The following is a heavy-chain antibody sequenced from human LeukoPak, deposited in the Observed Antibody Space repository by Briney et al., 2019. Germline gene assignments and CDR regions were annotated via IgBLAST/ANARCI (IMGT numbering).Heavy chain of an antibody. D-gene: IGHD3-22*01. Sequence: ASVKVSCKASGYTFTGYYMHWVRQAPGQGLEWMGIINPSGGSTSYAQKFQGRVTMTRDMSTSTVYMELSSLRSEDTAVYYCARGAPYYYDSSGSDAFDIWGQGTMVTVSS. V-gene: IGHV1-46*01. CDR2: INPSGGST. CDR3: ARGAPYYYDSSGSDAFDI. J-gene: IGHJ3*02. CDR1: GYTFTGYY.